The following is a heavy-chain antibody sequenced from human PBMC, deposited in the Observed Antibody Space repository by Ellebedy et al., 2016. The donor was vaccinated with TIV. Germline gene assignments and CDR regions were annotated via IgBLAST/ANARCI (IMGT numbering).Heavy chain of an antibody. CDR1: GFTFSSYS. Sequence: GESLKISCAASGFTFSSYSMNWVRQAPGKGLEWVSYISSSSSYIYYADSVKGRFTISRDNAKNSLYLQMNSLRAEDTAVYYCARVWAVGATTVGYWGQGTLVTVSS. CDR3: ARVWAVGATTVGY. CDR2: ISSSSSYI. J-gene: IGHJ4*02. V-gene: IGHV3-21*05. D-gene: IGHD1-26*01.